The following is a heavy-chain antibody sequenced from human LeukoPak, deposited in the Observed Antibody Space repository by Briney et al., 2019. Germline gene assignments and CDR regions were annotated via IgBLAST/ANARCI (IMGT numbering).Heavy chain of an antibody. Sequence: PGGSLRLSCAASGFTFDDYAVHWVRQAPGKGLEWVSLISWDGGSTYYADSVKGRFTISRDNSKNSLYLQMNSLRAEDTALYYCAKGERGSSGSYWNGFDYWGQGTLVTVSS. D-gene: IGHD1-26*01. CDR3: AKGERGSSGSYWNGFDY. V-gene: IGHV3-43D*03. CDR2: ISWDGGST. J-gene: IGHJ4*02. CDR1: GFTFDDYA.